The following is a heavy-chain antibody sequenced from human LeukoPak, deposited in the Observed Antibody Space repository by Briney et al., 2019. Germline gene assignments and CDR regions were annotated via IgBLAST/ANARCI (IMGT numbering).Heavy chain of an antibody. D-gene: IGHD5-12*01. V-gene: IGHV1-58*01. CDR3: ARGLNDYSGYDRGYYYYGMDV. Sequence: GASVKVSCKASGFTFTSSAVQWVRQARGQRLEWIGWIVVGSGNTNYAQKLQGRVTMTTDTSTSTAYMELRSLRSDDTAVYYCARGLNDYSGYDRGYYYYGMDVWGQGTTVTVSS. CDR2: IVVGSGNT. J-gene: IGHJ6*02. CDR1: GFTFTSSA.